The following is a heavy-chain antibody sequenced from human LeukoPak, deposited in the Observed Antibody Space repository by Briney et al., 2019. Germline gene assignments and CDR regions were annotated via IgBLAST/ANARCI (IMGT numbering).Heavy chain of an antibody. CDR2: ISSSSGYI. D-gene: IGHD5-18*01. J-gene: IGHJ6*03. CDR1: GFTFSSYS. V-gene: IGHV3-21*01. CDR3: ARYQYSSGYMDV. Sequence: GGSLRLSCAASGFTFSSYSMNWVRQAPGKGLEWVSSISSSSGYIYYADSVKGRFTISRDNAKNSLYLQMNSLRAEDTAVYYCARYQYSSGYMDVWGKGTTVIVSS.